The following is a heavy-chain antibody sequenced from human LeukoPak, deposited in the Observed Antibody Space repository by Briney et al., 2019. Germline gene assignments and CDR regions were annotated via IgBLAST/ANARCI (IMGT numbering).Heavy chain of an antibody. D-gene: IGHD5-24*01. V-gene: IGHV2-70*04. J-gene: IGHJ5*02. CDR3: ARQGMATVGDWFDP. Sequence: SGPALVKPTQTLTLTCTFSGFSLSTSGMRVSWIRQPPGKALEWLARIDWDDDKFYSTSLKTRLTISKDTSKNQVVLTMTNMDPVDTATYYCARQGMATVGDWFDPWGQGTLVTVSS. CDR1: GFSLSTSGMR. CDR2: IDWDDDK.